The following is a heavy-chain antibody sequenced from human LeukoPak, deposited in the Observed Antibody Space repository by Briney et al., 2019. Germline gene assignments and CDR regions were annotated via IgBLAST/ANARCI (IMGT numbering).Heavy chain of an antibody. V-gene: IGHV4-34*01. J-gene: IGHJ5*02. CDR3: ARAVTSSSSWYKWVNWFDP. CDR1: GGSFSGYY. CDR2: IYHSGST. D-gene: IGHD6-13*01. Sequence: SGTLSLTCAVYGGSFSGYYWSWIRQPPGKGLEWIGEIYHSGSTNYNPSIKSRVTISVDTSKNQFSLKLSSVTAADTAVYYCARAVTSSSSWYKWVNWFDPWGQGTLVTVSS.